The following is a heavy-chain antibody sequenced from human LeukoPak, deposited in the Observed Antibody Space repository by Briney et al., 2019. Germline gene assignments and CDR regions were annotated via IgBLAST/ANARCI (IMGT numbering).Heavy chain of an antibody. CDR3: ARGVYIAAAQYGY. J-gene: IGHJ4*02. D-gene: IGHD6-13*01. V-gene: IGHV4-4*07. CDR2: IYGGGNT. Sequence: SETLSLTCTVSSGSIHTHYWSWIRQPAGKGLEWIGRIYGGGNTDYNPSLKSRVTISVDTSKNQFSLKLSSVTAADTAVYYCARGVYIAAAQYGYWGQGTLVTVSS. CDR1: SGSIHTHY.